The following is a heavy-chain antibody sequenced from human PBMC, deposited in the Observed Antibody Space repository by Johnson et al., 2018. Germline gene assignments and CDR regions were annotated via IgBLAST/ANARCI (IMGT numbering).Heavy chain of an antibody. J-gene: IGHJ6*02. V-gene: IGHV3-30*03. CDR3: ARGLAAAETYYYYYGMDV. CDR1: GFSFSTYG. CDR2: ISYDGRNK. Sequence: QVQLVESGGGVVQPGRSLRLSCAGSGFSFSTYGMHWVRQAPGKGLEWVSVISYDGRNKDYADSVKGRFAISSDNSKNTLFLQMNSLRPEDTAVYYCARGLAAAETYYYYYGMDVWGQGTTVTVSS. D-gene: IGHD6-13*01.